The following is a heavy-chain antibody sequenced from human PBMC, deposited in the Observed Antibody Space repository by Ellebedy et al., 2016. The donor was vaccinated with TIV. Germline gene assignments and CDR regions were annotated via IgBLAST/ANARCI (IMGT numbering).Heavy chain of an antibody. CDR2: ISGYNGDT. V-gene: IGHV1-18*04. Sequence: ASVKVSCKASGYTLTKYGISWVRQAPGQGLEWMGWISGYNGDTNYAQKFQGRVTMTTDTSTSTVYMELRSLSFDDTAVYYCTRGFYEKFDPWGQGTLVTVSS. CDR1: GYTLTKYG. D-gene: IGHD5/OR15-5a*01. J-gene: IGHJ5*02. CDR3: TRGFYEKFDP.